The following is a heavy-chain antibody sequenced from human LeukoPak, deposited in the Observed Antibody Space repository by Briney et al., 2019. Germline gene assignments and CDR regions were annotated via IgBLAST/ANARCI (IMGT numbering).Heavy chain of an antibody. J-gene: IGHJ3*02. D-gene: IGHD6-13*01. Sequence: GGSLRLSCAASGFTFSSYEMNWVRQAPGKGLEWVSYISSSGSAIYYADSLKGRFTISRDNAKNSLYLQMNSLRAEDTAVYYCAREISPHSSSWDDAFDIWGQGTMVTVSS. CDR1: GFTFSSYE. CDR3: AREISPHSSSWDDAFDI. CDR2: ISSSGSAI. V-gene: IGHV3-48*03.